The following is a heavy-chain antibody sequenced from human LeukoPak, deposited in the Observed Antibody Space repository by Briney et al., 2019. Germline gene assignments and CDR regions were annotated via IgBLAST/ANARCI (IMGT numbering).Heavy chain of an antibody. CDR1: GGSISSYY. V-gene: IGHV4-4*07. CDR3: ARSYCSSTSCYCDY. J-gene: IGHJ4*02. CDR2: IYTSGST. D-gene: IGHD2-2*01. Sequence: PSETLSLTCTVSGGSISSYYWSWIRQPAGKGLEWIGRIYTSGSTNYNPSLKSRVTMSVDTSKNQFSPKLSSVTAADTAMYYCARSYCSSTSCYCDYWGQGTLVTVSS.